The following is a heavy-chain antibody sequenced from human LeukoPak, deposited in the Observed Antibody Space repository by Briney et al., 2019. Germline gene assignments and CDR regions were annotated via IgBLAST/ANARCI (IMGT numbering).Heavy chain of an antibody. Sequence: SETLSLTCTVSGGSISSYYWSWIRQPPGKGLEWIGYIYYSGSTIYNPSLRSRVTISVDTSKNQFSLKLNSVTAADTAVYYCARAPGAAIDWGQGTLVTVSS. CDR1: GGSISSYY. V-gene: IGHV4-59*12. D-gene: IGHD2-2*01. J-gene: IGHJ4*02. CDR2: IYYSGST. CDR3: ARAPGAAID.